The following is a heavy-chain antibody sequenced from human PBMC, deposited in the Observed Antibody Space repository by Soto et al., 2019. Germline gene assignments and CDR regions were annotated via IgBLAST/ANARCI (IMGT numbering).Heavy chain of an antibody. CDR2: IKQDGSEE. CDR1: VFSFNTYW. CDR3: ARHRDYSLDY. Sequence: GWSLRLSCSASVFSFNTYWMTWFRQAPGRGLEWVANIKQDGSEEYSVDSVKGRFTVSRDNAKNSVYLQMNSLSAEDTAVYYCARHRDYSLDYWGQGTLVTVSS. V-gene: IGHV3-7*03. D-gene: IGHD4-4*01. J-gene: IGHJ4*02.